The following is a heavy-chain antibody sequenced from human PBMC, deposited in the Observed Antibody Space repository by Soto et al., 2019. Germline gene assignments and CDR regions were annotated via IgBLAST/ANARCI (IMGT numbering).Heavy chain of an antibody. V-gene: IGHV3-21*01. J-gene: IGHJ6*03. CDR2: ISSSSSYI. D-gene: IGHD4-4*01. CDR3: AREVDPATVTTRYYYYMDV. CDR1: GFTFSSYS. Sequence: GGSLRLSCAASGFTFSSYSMNWVRQAPGKGLEWVSSISSSSSYIYYADSVKGRFTISRDNAKTSLYLQMNSLRAEDTAVYYCAREVDPATVTTRYYYYMDVWGKGTTVTVSS.